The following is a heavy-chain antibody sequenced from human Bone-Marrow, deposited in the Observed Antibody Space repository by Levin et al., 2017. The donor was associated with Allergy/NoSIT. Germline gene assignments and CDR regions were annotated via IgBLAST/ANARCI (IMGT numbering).Heavy chain of an antibody. CDR1: GGSISSGGYS. CDR2: ISQSGTT. J-gene: IGHJ4*02. CDR3: ARVKGGYALSFDY. Sequence: PSETLSLTCGVSGGSISSGGYSWSWIRQPPGKALEYIGYISQSGTTNYNPPLKSRVTISVDRSKNQFSLHLSSVTAADTAVYYCARVKGGYALSFDYWGQGTLVTVSS. V-gene: IGHV4-30-2*01. D-gene: IGHD5-12*01.